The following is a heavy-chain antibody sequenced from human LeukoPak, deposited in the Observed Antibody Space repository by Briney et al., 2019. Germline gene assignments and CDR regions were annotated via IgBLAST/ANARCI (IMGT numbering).Heavy chain of an antibody. V-gene: IGHV3-23*01. CDR3: ARFRPYGDYMRDAFDI. CDR1: RFSFSAYP. D-gene: IGHD4-17*01. J-gene: IGHJ3*02. CDR2: ISASGDVT. Sequence: GGSLRLSCSASRFSFSAYPMGWVRRAPGKGLEWVSGISASGDVTFHADPVKGRFTISRDNSKNTLYLQMNSLRAEDTAVYYCARFRPYGDYMRDAFDIWGQGTMVTVSS.